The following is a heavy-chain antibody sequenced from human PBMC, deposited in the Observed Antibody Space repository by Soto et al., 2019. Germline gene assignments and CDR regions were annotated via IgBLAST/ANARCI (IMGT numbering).Heavy chain of an antibody. V-gene: IGHV4-34*01. Sequence: SETLSLTCAVYGGSFSGYYWSWIRQPPGKGLEWIGEINHSGSTYYNPSLKGRVTISVDRSKNQFSLKLSSVTAADTAVYYCARGGGYSLDYWGQGTLVTVSS. CDR3: ARGGGYSLDY. D-gene: IGHD3-22*01. CDR1: GGSFSGYY. J-gene: IGHJ4*02. CDR2: INHSGST.